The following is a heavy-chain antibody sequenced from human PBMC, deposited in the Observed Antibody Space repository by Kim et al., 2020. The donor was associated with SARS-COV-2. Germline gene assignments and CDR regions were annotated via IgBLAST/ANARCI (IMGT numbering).Heavy chain of an antibody. CDR2: IIPIFGTA. D-gene: IGHD3-16*02. V-gene: IGHV1-69*13. J-gene: IGHJ4*02. Sequence: SVKVSCKASGGTFSSYAISWVRQAPGQGLEWMGGIIPIFGTANYAQKFQGRVTITAAESTSTAYMELSSLRSEDTAVYYCARATANYDYIWGSYRLGDYFDYWGQGTLITVSS. CDR1: GGTFSSYA. CDR3: ARATANYDYIWGSYRLGDYFDY.